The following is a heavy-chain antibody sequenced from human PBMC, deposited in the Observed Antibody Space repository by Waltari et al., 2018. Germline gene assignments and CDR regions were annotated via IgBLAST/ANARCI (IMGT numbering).Heavy chain of an antibody. CDR1: GFTFGTSW. J-gene: IGHJ2*01. Sequence: EVQLVESGGGLVQPGGSLRLSCVGSGFTFGTSWMSWVRDAPGKGLEWVANIKQNGREKSYVDSVKGRFIISRDDAQNSLYLQLNSLRAEDTAVYYCARRRGGGYWYFDLWGRGTLVTVSS. CDR3: ARRRGGGYWYFDL. D-gene: IGHD2-15*01. CDR2: IKQNGREK. V-gene: IGHV3-7*01.